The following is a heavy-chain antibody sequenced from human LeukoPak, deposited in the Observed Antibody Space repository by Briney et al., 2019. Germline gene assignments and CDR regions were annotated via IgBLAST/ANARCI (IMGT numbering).Heavy chain of an antibody. D-gene: IGHD2-15*01. CDR1: GYTLTDYY. CDR3: GRRVSRGWTDY. J-gene: IGHJ4*02. Sequence: ASVKVSCKVSGYTLTDYYLHWVRQAPGQGLEWMGWINPKSGSTHYAQKFQGRVIMTRDTSLSTAYLELTSLRSDDTAIYFCGRRVSRGWTDYWGQGTLVTASS. CDR2: INPKSGST. V-gene: IGHV1-2*02.